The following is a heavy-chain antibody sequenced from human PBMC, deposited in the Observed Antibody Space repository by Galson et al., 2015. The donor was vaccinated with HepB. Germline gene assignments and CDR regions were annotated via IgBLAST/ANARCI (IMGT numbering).Heavy chain of an antibody. CDR2: ISSSSSTI. CDR1: GFTFSTYS. Sequence: SLRLSCAASGFTFSTYSMNWVRQAPGKGLEWVSYISSSSSTIYYADSVKGRFTISRDNAKNSLYLQMNSLRAEDTAVYYCASERRHAIDVWGQGTMVTVSS. J-gene: IGHJ3*01. V-gene: IGHV3-48*01. CDR3: ASERRHAIDV.